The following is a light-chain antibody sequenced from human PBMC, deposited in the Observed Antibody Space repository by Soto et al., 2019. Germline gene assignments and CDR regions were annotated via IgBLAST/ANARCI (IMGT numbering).Light chain of an antibody. Sequence: DLQMTQSPSTLSASVGDRVTITCRASQSISSWLAWYQQKPGKAPKLLIYDASSLESGVPSRFSGSGSGTEFTLTISSLQPDDFATYYCHHNQGTFGQGTKVEIK. V-gene: IGKV1-5*01. CDR3: HHNQGT. CDR1: QSISSW. J-gene: IGKJ1*01. CDR2: DAS.